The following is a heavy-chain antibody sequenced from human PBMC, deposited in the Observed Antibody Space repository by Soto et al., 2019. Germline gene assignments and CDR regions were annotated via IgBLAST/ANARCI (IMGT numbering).Heavy chain of an antibody. D-gene: IGHD2-15*01. J-gene: IGHJ2*01. V-gene: IGHV3-9*01. CDR3: AKDFGGYCSGDDCDRYFDL. Sequence: EVQLVESEGGLVQPGRSLRLSCAASGFTFDDYAMHWVRQAPGKGLEWVSGISWNSDSIDYADSVKGRFTISRDNAKNSLYLQMNSLRAEDTALYYCAKDFGGYCSGDDCDRYFDLWGRGTLVTVSS. CDR1: GFTFDDYA. CDR2: ISWNSDSI.